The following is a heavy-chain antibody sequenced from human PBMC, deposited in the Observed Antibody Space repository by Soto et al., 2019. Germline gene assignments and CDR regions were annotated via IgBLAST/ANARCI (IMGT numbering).Heavy chain of an antibody. V-gene: IGHV3-33*01. CDR3: ARGPTRGSSGSKTRTGYYHYGLDV. CDR1: GFTFNSFG. J-gene: IGHJ6*02. Sequence: GGSLRLSCAASGFTFNSFGMHWARQAPGKGLEWVAIIWYDGSNKYYRDSVKGRFTISRDISKNTLYLEMNRLRAEDTAVYHCARGPTRGSSGSKTRTGYYHYGLDVWGQGTTVTVSS. D-gene: IGHD3-22*01. CDR2: IWYDGSNK.